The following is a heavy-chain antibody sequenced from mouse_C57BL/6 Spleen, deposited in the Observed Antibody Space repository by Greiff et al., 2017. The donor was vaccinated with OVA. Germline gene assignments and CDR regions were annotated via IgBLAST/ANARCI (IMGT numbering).Heavy chain of an antibody. CDR1: GYTFTSYW. CDR2: IYPSDSET. V-gene: IGHV1-61*01. Sequence: VQLQQPGAELVRPGSSVKLSCKASGYTFTSYWMDWVKQRPGQGLEWIGNIYPSDSETHYNQKFKDKATLTVDKSSSTAYMQLSGLTSEDSAVYYCARRGTGPFDYWGQGTTLTVSS. CDR3: ARRGTGPFDY. J-gene: IGHJ2*01. D-gene: IGHD4-1*01.